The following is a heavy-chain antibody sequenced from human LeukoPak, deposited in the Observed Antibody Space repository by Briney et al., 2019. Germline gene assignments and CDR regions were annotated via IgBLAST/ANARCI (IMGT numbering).Heavy chain of an antibody. CDR2: ISYDGSNK. J-gene: IGHJ6*03. V-gene: IGHV3-30*03. CDR1: GFTFSSYG. Sequence: GRSLRLSCAASGFTFSSYGMHWVRQAPGKGLEWVAVISYDGSNKYYADSVKGRFTISRDNAKNSLFLQMNSLRAEDTAVYYCARDPGSYHYMDVWGKGTTVTVSS. D-gene: IGHD1-14*01. CDR3: ARDPGSYHYMDV.